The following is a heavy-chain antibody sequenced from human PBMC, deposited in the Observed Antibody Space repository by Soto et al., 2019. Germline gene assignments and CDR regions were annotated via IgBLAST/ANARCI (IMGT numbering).Heavy chain of an antibody. D-gene: IGHD6-19*01. CDR3: ARLAVAWSY. CDR2: IDPSDSYT. Sequence: EVQLVQSGAEVKKPGESLRLSCKGSGYRFTSFWISWVRQMPGKGLEWMGRIDPSDSYTKYSPSFHGLVTMSADKSISTAYLQWSGLKASDSGISYCARLAVAWSYWGQGTLVTVSS. V-gene: IGHV5-10-1*03. J-gene: IGHJ4*02. CDR1: GYRFTSFW.